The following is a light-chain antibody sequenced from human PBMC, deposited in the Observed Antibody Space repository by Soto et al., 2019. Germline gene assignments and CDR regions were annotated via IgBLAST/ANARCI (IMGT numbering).Light chain of an antibody. CDR2: DVS. CDR3: SSYTSSSSS. V-gene: IGLV2-14*01. J-gene: IGLJ1*01. CDR1: STDVGGYNF. Sequence: QSALTQPDSGAGSPGQSITISCTGTSTDVGGYNFVFWYQQHPGKDPKLMIYDVSNRPSGVYNRFADSKSGNTASLTISGPQAEVEADYHCSSYTSSSSSFGTGTQLTVL.